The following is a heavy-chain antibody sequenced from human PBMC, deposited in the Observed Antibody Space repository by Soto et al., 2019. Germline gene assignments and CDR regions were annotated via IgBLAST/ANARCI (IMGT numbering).Heavy chain of an antibody. CDR2: IYYSGST. Sequence: SETLSLTCTVSGGSISSYYWSWIRQPPGKGLEWIGYIYYSGSTNYNPSLKSRVTISVDTSKNQFSLKLSSVTAADTAVYYGARVPADGYYFDYWGQGTLVTVSS. CDR1: GGSISSYY. J-gene: IGHJ4*02. V-gene: IGHV4-59*01. D-gene: IGHD5-12*01. CDR3: ARVPADGYYFDY.